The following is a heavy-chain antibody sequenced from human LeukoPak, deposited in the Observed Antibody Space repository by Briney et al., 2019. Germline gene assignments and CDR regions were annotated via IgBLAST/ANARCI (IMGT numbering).Heavy chain of an antibody. CDR1: GFTFSSYA. J-gene: IGHJ4*02. V-gene: IGHV3-23*01. CDR2: ISGSGGST. CDR3: AKGTFWSGYYADYFDY. Sequence: GGSLRLSCAASGFTFSSYAMSWVRQAPGKGLEWVSAISGSGGSTYYADSVKGRFTISRDNSKNTLYPQMNSLRAEDTAVYYCAKGTFWSGYYADYFDYWGQGTLVTVSS. D-gene: IGHD3-3*01.